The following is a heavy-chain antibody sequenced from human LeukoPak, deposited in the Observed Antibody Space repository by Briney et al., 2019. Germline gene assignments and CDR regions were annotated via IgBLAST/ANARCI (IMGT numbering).Heavy chain of an antibody. V-gene: IGHV4-39*01. J-gene: IGHJ4*02. Sequence: SETLSLTCTVSGGSISSSSYYWGWIRQPPGKGLEWIGSIYYSGSTYYNPSLKSRVTISVDTSKNQFSLKLSSVAAADTAVYYCARHNLGIGVSFDYWGQGTLVTVSS. D-gene: IGHD7-27*01. CDR1: GGSISSSSYY. CDR2: IYYSGST. CDR3: ARHNLGIGVSFDY.